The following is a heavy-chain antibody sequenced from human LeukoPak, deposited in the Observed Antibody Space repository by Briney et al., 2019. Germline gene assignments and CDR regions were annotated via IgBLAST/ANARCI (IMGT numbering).Heavy chain of an antibody. D-gene: IGHD4-17*01. V-gene: IGHV1-18*04. CDR1: GYTFTSYG. CDR3: ARDSGSAVTPYYYYGMDV. J-gene: IGHJ6*04. CDR2: ISAYDGNT. Sequence: ASVRVSCKASGYTFTSYGISWVRQAPGQGPEWMGWISAYDGNTNYAQKLQGRVTMTTDTSTSTAYMELRSLRSDDTAVYYCARDSGSAVTPYYYYGMDVWGKGTTVTVSS.